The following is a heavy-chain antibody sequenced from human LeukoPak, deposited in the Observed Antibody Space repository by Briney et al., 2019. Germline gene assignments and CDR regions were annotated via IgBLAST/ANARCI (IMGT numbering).Heavy chain of an antibody. D-gene: IGHD2-2*01. Sequence: GGSLRLSCAASGFTISSNYMSWVRQAPGKGLEWVSVIYSGGNTYYADSVKGRFTISRDNSKNTQYLQMNSLRAEDTAVYYCASRSCTTTNCYAVGFDYWGQGTLVTVSS. V-gene: IGHV3-53*01. CDR2: IYSGGNT. J-gene: IGHJ4*02. CDR1: GFTISSNY. CDR3: ASRSCTTTNCYAVGFDY.